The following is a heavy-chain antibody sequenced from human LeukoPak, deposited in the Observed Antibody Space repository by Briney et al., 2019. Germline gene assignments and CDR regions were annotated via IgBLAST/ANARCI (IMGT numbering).Heavy chain of an antibody. CDR1: GGSISSGNW. V-gene: IGHV4-4*02. CDR3: ARITGSFYFYYYMDV. CDR2: IYHSGST. J-gene: IGHJ6*03. D-gene: IGHD1-26*01. Sequence: PSGTLSLTCAVSGGSISSGNWWSWVRQPPGKGLEWIGEIYHSGSTNYNPSLKSRVTISVDTSMNQFSLRLNSVSAADTAVYYCARITGSFYFYYYMDVWGKGTTVTVSS.